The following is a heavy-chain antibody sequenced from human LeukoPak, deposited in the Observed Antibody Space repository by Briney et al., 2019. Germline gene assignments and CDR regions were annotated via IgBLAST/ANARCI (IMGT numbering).Heavy chain of an antibody. V-gene: IGHV3-48*02. CDR2: ISSRSSTI. D-gene: IGHD6-13*01. CDR3: ERDQGGSSWFDY. CDR1: GFTFSSYN. J-gene: IGHJ4*02. Sequence: GGSLRLSCAASGFTFSSYNMRWVRQAPGKGLEWVSYISSRSSTINYADSVNGRFTISRDNAKNSLYMQMNSLRDEDTAVYYCERDQGGSSWFDYWGQGTLVTVSS.